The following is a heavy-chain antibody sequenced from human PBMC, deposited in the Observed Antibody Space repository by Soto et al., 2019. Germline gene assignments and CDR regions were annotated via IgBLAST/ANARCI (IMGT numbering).Heavy chain of an antibody. J-gene: IGHJ5*01. V-gene: IGHV1-8*01. Sequence: QVQLVQSGAEVKKPGASVRVSCQASGYTFISFDNNWVRQATGQGLEWMGWMNPNTGNTGYEQKFKDRDTMTRNTSIGKAYMELSSLTSEDTAVYYCARRKERSGSYNLDSWGQGTLDTVSS. CDR2: MNPNTGNT. CDR1: GYTFISFD. CDR3: ARRKERSGSYNLDS. D-gene: IGHD1-1*01.